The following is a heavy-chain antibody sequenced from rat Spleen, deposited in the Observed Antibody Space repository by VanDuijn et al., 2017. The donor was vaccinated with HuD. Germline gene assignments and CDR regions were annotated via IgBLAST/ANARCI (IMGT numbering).Heavy chain of an antibody. J-gene: IGHJ2*01. Sequence: EVQLVESGGGLVQPGRSLKLSCAASGFTFSDYNMAWVRQAPKKGLEWVAIITYDGSSTYYRDSVKGRFTISRDNAKSTLYLQVDSLRSEDTATYYCAKEAGVPFHYFDYWGQGVMVTVSS. D-gene: IGHD4-4*01. V-gene: IGHV5-7*01. CDR3: AKEAGVPFHYFDY. CDR2: ITYDGSST. CDR1: GFTFSDYN.